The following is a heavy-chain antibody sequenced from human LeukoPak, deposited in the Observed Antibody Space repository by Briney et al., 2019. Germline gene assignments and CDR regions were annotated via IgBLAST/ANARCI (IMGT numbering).Heavy chain of an antibody. J-gene: IGHJ4*02. CDR2: INRDSSSI. D-gene: IGHD6-13*01. CDR1: GFTFGSYS. V-gene: IGHV3-48*02. CDR3: AREVAVGIGAYNY. Sequence: GGSLRLSCSASGFTFGSYSMIWVRQAPGEGLQWVSYINRDSSSITYADSVKGRFTISRDNAKNSVYLQMNSLKDEDTAVYYCAREVAVGIGAYNYWGQGTLVTVSS.